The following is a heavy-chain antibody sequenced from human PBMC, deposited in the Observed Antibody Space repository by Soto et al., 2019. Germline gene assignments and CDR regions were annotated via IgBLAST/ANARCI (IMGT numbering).Heavy chain of an antibody. D-gene: IGHD3-9*01. J-gene: IGHJ6*02. CDR2: INAGNGNT. CDR3: AGAGTYYDPVTGYGYYYYAMDV. Sequence: QVQLVQSGAEVEKPGASVKVSCKASGYTFTSYAMHWVRQAPGQRLEWMGWINAGNGNTKYSQNLQGRVTITSDTSASTAYMELTNLRSEDTAVYYCAGAGTYYDPVTGYGYYYYAMDVWGQGTTVTVS. CDR1: GYTFTSYA. V-gene: IGHV1-3*01.